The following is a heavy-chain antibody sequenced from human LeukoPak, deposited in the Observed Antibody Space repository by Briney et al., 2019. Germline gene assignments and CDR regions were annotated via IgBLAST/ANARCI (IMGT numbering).Heavy chain of an antibody. J-gene: IGHJ4*02. CDR2: IRSKAYGGTT. CDR3: TPGGNYHDY. Sequence: GGSLRLSCTASGFTFGDDAMSWFRQAPGKGLEWVGFIRSKAYGGTTEYAASVKGRFTISRDESKSIAYLQMNSLKTKDTAVYYCTPGGNYHDYWGQGTLVTVSS. V-gene: IGHV3-49*03. D-gene: IGHD4-23*01. CDR1: GFTFGDDA.